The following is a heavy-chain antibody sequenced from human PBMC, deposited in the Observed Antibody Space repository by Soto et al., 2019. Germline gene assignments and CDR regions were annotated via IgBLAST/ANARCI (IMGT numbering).Heavy chain of an antibody. J-gene: IGHJ5*02. V-gene: IGHV1-8*01. Sequence: AAVKVSCKASGYTFTNNDINWVRRAPGQGLEWIGWMATNTNTTDSAEVFEGRVSLTWDTSISTAYMQLNSLKIDDTAVYYCAREVVETSSLWLDPWGQGTLVTVSS. CDR3: AREVVETSSLWLDP. D-gene: IGHD6-6*01. CDR1: GYTFTNND. CDR2: MATNTNTT.